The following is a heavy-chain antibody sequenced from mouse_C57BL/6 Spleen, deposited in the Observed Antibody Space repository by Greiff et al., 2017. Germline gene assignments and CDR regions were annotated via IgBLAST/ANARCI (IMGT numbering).Heavy chain of an antibody. CDR3: AKSLYYGSSHWYFDG. D-gene: IGHD1-1*01. CDR2: ISYDGSN. V-gene: IGHV3-6*01. J-gene: IGHJ1*03. CDR1: GYSITSGYY. Sequence: ESGPGLVKPSQSLSLTCSVTGYSITSGYYWNWIRQFPGNKLEWMRYISYDGSNKYNPSLKNRISITRYTSKNQFFLKLNSVTTEDTATYYCAKSLYYGSSHWYFDGWGTGTTGTVSS.